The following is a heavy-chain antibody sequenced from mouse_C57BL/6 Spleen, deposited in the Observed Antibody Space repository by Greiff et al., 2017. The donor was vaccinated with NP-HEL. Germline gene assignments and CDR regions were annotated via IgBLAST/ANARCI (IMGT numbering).Heavy chain of an antibody. CDR2: INPYNGDT. J-gene: IGHJ2*01. V-gene: IGHV1-20*01. CDR1: GYSFTGYF. CDR3: ARKEELLDY. Sequence: EVKLMESGPELVKPGDSVKISCKASGYSFTGYFMNWVMQSHGKSLEWIGRINPYNGDTFYNQKFKGKATLTVDKSSSTAHMELRSLTSEDSAVYYCARKEELLDYWGQGTTLTVSS.